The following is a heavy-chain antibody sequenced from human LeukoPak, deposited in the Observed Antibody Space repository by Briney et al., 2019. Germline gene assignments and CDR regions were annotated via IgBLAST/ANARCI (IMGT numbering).Heavy chain of an antibody. D-gene: IGHD5-12*01. J-gene: IGHJ4*02. Sequence: GGSLRLSCVASGFTVSSNYMSWVRQAPGKGLEWVSVIYSGGTTYYADSVKGRFTISRDNSKDTLYLQMNSLRAEDTAVYYCAKDMARGYSGYEVFDYWGQGTLVTVSS. CDR1: GFTVSSNY. CDR2: IYSGGTT. V-gene: IGHV3-53*01. CDR3: AKDMARGYSGYEVFDY.